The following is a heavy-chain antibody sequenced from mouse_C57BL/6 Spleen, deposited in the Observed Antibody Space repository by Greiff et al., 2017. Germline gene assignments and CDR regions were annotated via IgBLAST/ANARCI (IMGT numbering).Heavy chain of an antibody. CDR1: GYTFTDYY. CDR2: IYPGSGNT. V-gene: IGHV1-76*01. Sequence: QVQLQQSGAELVRPGASVKLSCKASGYTFTDYYINWVKQRPGQGLEWIARIYPGSGNTYYNEKFKGKATLTAEKSSSTAYMQLSSLTSEDSAVYFCARGGLLPYFDYWGQDTPLTVSS. J-gene: IGHJ2*01. D-gene: IGHD1-1*01. CDR3: ARGGLLPYFDY.